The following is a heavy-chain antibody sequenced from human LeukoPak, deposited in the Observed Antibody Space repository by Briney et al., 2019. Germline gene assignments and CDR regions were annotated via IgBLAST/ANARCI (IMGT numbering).Heavy chain of an antibody. V-gene: IGHV3-48*02. Sequence: GGSLRLSCAVSGFTFSNYNVNWIRQAPGKGPEWVSSISGGSERINYADSVKGRFTISRDNAKNSLSLQMDGLRDEDTALYYCTRRLSVWGQGTMVIVSS. CDR1: GFTFSNYN. CDR3: TRRLSV. CDR2: ISGGSERI. J-gene: IGHJ3*01.